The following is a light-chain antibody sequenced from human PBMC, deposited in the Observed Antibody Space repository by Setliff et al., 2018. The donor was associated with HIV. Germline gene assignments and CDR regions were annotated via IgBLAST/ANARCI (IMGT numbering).Light chain of an antibody. CDR2: HVN. J-gene: IGLJ2*01. V-gene: IGLV2-14*01. Sequence: QSVLTQPASVSGSPGQSITISCTGTRSDVGGYNYVSWYQQHPGKAPKLMISHVNKRPSGFSHRFSGSKSGNTASLTISGLQAEDEADYYCSSYTTSTFDVVFGGGTKVTV. CDR1: RSDVGGYNY. CDR3: SSYTTSTFDVV.